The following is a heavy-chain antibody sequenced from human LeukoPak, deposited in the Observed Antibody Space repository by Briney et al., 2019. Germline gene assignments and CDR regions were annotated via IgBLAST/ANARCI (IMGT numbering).Heavy chain of an antibody. J-gene: IGHJ4*02. D-gene: IGHD3-10*01. CDR1: GFTFSSYA. CDR3: AEEVGGSGSF. V-gene: IGHV3-23*01. Sequence: GGSLRLSCAASGFTFSSYAMSWVRQAPGKGLEWVSAISGSGGSTYYADSVKGRFTISRDNAKNSLYLQMNSLRAEDTAVYYCAEEVGGSGSFWGQGTLVTVSS. CDR2: ISGSGGST.